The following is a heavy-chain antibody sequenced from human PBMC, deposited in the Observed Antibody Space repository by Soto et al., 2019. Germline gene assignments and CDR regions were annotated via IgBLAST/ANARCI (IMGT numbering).Heavy chain of an antibody. J-gene: IGHJ5*02. CDR1: GFTFSSYS. CDR2: ISSSSYI. V-gene: IGHV3-21*01. Sequence: GGSLRLSCAASGFTFSSYSMNWVRQAPGKGLEWVSSISSSSYIYYADSVKGRFTISRDNAKNSLYLQMNSLRAEDTAVYYCARGGKQQLVSVSWFDPWGQGTLDSVSS. CDR3: ARGGKQQLVSVSWFDP. D-gene: IGHD6-13*01.